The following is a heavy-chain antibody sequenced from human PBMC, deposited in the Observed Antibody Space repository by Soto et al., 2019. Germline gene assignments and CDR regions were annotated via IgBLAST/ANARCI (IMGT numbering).Heavy chain of an antibody. CDR3: ARLATTVTHDAFDI. V-gene: IGHV4-39*02. D-gene: IGHD4-17*01. CDR1: GGSISISSYY. CDR2: IYYSGST. Sequence: QLQLQESGPGLVKPSETLSLTCTVSGGSISISSYYWGWIRQPPGKGLEWIGNIYYSGSTYYNPSLKSRVTISVDTSKDHFTLRLSPVTASDTAVYYCARLATTVTHDAFDIWGQGTMVTVSS. J-gene: IGHJ3*02.